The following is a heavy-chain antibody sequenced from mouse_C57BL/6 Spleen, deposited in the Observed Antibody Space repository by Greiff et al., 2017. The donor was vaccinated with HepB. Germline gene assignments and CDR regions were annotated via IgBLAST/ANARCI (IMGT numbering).Heavy chain of an antibody. Sequence: QVQLKESGAELVRPGASVKLSCKASGYTFTDYYINWVKQRPGQGLEWIARIYPGSGNTYYNEKFKGKATLTAEKSSSTAYMQLSSLTSEDSAGYFCERSLGWYFDVWGTGTTVTVSS. CDR3: ERSLGWYFDV. V-gene: IGHV1-76*01. D-gene: IGHD4-1*01. CDR2: IYPGSGNT. J-gene: IGHJ1*03. CDR1: GYTFTDYY.